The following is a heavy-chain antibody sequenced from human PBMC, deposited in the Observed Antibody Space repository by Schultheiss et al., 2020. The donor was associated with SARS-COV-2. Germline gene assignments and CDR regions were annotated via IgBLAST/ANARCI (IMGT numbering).Heavy chain of an antibody. CDR1: GFTFSSYD. V-gene: IGHV3-13*01. D-gene: IGHD1-26*01. Sequence: GGSLRLSCAASGFTFSSYDMHWVRQATGKGLEWVSAIGTAGDTYYPGSVKGRFTISRENAKNSLYLQMNSLRAGDTAVYYCARAGGSYYYYYYGMDVWGQGTTVTVSS. J-gene: IGHJ6*02. CDR3: ARAGGSYYYYYYGMDV. CDR2: IGTAGDT.